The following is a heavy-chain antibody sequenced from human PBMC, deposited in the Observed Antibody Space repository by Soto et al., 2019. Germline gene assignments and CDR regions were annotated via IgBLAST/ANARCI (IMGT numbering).Heavy chain of an antibody. CDR2: ISAYNGNT. CDR1: GYTFTSYG. V-gene: IGHV1-18*01. CDR3: ARDARQATNWFDP. D-gene: IGHD6-6*01. Sequence: GASLKVSCKASGYTFTSYGISWVRQAPGQGLEWMGWISAYNGNTNYAQKLQGRVTMTTGTSTSTAYMELRSLRSDDTAVYYCARDARQATNWFDPWGQGTLVTVCS. J-gene: IGHJ5*02.